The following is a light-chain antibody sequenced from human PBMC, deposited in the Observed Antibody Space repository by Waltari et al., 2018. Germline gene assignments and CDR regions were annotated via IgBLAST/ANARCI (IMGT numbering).Light chain of an antibody. CDR2: RAS. V-gene: IGKV3-20*01. J-gene: IGKJ1*01. CDR3: QQDGGSPRT. CDR1: QRVFNNY. Sequence: EVVFTQSPGTLCLPLGERATHPCRTSQRVFNNYLACYQQKPGQAPRLIMYRASHRATDSPESFVGRESGTDFTLTISRLEPEDFAVYYCQQDGGSPRTFGQGTKVGIK.